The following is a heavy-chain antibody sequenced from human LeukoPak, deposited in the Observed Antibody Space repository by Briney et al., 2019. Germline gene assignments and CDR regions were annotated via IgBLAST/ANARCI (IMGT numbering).Heavy chain of an antibody. V-gene: IGHV4-34*01. Sequence: SQTLCLTCAVYGGSFSGYNSSWIRHPPGKGLEWIGEINHSGSTNYNPSLKSRVTISVDTSKNQFSLKLSSVTAADTAVYYCARRRRIVGATPGAFDIWGQGTMVTVSS. CDR2: INHSGST. CDR3: ARRRRIVGATPGAFDI. CDR1: GGSFSGYN. J-gene: IGHJ3*02. D-gene: IGHD1-26*01.